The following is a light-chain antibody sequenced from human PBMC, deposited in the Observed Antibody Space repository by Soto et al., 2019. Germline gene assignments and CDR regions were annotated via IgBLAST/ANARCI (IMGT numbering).Light chain of an antibody. J-gene: IGKJ1*01. CDR3: QQYNNWWT. Sequence: EIVMTQSPATLSVSPGERATLSCRASQSVSSNLAWYQQKPGQAPRLLIYGASTRATGIPARFSGSGSGTEFPLTISSRQSEDFAVYYCQQYNNWWTFGQGTKVEIK. CDR1: QSVSSN. V-gene: IGKV3-15*01. CDR2: GAS.